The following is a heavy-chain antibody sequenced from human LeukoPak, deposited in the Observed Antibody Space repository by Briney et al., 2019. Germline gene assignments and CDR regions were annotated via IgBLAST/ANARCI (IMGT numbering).Heavy chain of an antibody. CDR2: ISGSGGST. V-gene: IGHV3-23*01. D-gene: IGHD2/OR15-2a*01. J-gene: IGHJ3*02. Sequence: QAGGSLRLSCAASGFTFSSYAMSWVRQAPGKGLEWVSAISGSGGSTYYADSVKGRFTISRDNSKNTLYLQMNSLRAEDTAVYYCARDSTMSDAFDIWGQGTMVTVSS. CDR3: ARDSTMSDAFDI. CDR1: GFTFSSYA.